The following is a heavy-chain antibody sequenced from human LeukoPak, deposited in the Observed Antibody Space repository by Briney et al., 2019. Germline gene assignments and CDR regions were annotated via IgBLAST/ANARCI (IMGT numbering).Heavy chain of an antibody. J-gene: IGHJ4*02. V-gene: IGHV3-48*02. D-gene: IGHD6-6*01. Sequence: GGSLRLSCAASGFTFSGYSMNWVRQAPGKGLEWISYISSTSYTIYYADSVKGRFTISRDNAKNSLYLLMNSLRDEDTAVYYCARDGRFEYSHLYYFDCWGQGTLVTVSS. CDR3: ARDGRFEYSHLYYFDC. CDR2: ISSTSYTI. CDR1: GFTFSGYS.